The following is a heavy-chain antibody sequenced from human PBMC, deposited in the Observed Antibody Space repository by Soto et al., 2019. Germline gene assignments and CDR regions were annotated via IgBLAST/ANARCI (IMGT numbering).Heavy chain of an antibody. CDR2: IIPIFGTA. V-gene: IGHV1-69*13. D-gene: IGHD3-22*01. Sequence: SVKVSCKASGGTFSSYAISWVRQAPGQGLEWMGGIIPIFGTANYAQKFQGRVTITADESTSTAYMELSSLRSEDTAVYYCGREGGSAWLHHWFDPWGQGTLVTVSS. CDR3: GREGGSAWLHHWFDP. J-gene: IGHJ5*02. CDR1: GGTFSSYA.